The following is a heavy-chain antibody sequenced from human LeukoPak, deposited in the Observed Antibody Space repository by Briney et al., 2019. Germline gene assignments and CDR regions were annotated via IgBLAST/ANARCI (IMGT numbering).Heavy chain of an antibody. CDR2: ISVSTSYI. D-gene: IGHD2-21*02. V-gene: IGHV3-21*01. Sequence: GGSLRLSCAASGFTFSSYSMNWVRQAPGKGLESVSSISVSTSYIYYADSLKGRFTISRDNAKNSLYLQMNSLRADDTAVYYCARVHYCGGDCYLDAFDLWGQGTMVTVSS. CDR3: ARVHYCGGDCYLDAFDL. J-gene: IGHJ3*01. CDR1: GFTFSSYS.